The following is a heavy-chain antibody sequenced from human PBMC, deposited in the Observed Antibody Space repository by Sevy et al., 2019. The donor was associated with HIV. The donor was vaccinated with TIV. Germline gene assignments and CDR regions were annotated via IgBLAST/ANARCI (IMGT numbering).Heavy chain of an antibody. D-gene: IGHD4-17*01. CDR2: ITNSGSSV. J-gene: IGHJ4*02. Sequence: GGSLRLSCVASGFIFSSYEMNWVRQAPGKGLEWVSYITNSGSSVYYSDSVRGRFTNSRDNAKNSLFLQMNSLRAEDTALYYCARDLPPSATTVSHFDYWGRGTLVTVSS. CDR1: GFIFSSYE. V-gene: IGHV3-48*03. CDR3: ARDLPPSATTVSHFDY.